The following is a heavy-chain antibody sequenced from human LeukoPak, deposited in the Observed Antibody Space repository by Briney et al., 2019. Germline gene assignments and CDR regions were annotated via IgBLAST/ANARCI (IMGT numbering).Heavy chain of an antibody. D-gene: IGHD3-10*01. Sequence: GGSLGLSCAASGFTFNKFALSWVRQAPGKGLEWVSAISINGDGTYYADSVRGRFTISRDNSKNTLYLQMNSLKTEDTAVYYCAKDLLFPRFGSESWGQGTLVTVSS. V-gene: IGHV3-23*01. CDR3: AKDLLFPRFGSES. CDR1: GFTFNKFA. J-gene: IGHJ5*02. CDR2: ISINGDGT.